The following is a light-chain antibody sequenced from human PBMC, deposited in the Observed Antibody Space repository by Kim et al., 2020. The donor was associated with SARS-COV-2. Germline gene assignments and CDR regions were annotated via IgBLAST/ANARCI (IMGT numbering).Light chain of an antibody. J-gene: IGLJ3*02. V-gene: IGLV4-69*01. Sequence: QLVLTQSPSASASLGASVKLTCTLSSGHSSYDIAWHQQQPETGPRYLMKLNSDGSLSKGDGIPDRFSGSSSGAERYPTISSLQSEDEADYYCQTWGPGIRVFGGGTQLTVL. CDR2: LNSDGSL. CDR1: SGHSSYD. CDR3: QTWGPGIRV.